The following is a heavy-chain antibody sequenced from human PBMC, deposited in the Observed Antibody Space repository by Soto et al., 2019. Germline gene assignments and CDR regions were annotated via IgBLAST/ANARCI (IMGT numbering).Heavy chain of an antibody. CDR2: IYYTGGT. CDR1: RGSIIRGTFS. J-gene: IGHJ4*02. CDR3: ARATGCREGYYGATDYYFGDY. Sequence: TLSLTCAVSRGSIIRGTFSWTWLRQPPAKVLEFIGSIYYTGGTYYNPSLKSRVTISLDRSKNQFSLNLSSVAAADTAMYYCARATGCREGYYGATDYYFGDYWGQGTRVTGSA. D-gene: IGHD3-22*01. V-gene: IGHV4-30-2*01.